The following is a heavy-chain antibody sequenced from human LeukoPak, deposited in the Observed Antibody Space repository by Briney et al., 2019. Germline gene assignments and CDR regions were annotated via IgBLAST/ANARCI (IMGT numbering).Heavy chain of an antibody. Sequence: SETLSLTCAVYGGSFSDYYWSWIRQPPGKGLEWIGEINHSGSTNYNPSLKSRVTISVDTSKNQFSLKPSSVTAADTAVYYCARGYGLRGIVVARAGSHAFDIWGQGTMVTVSS. CDR3: ARGYGLRGIVVARAGSHAFDI. CDR2: INHSGST. CDR1: GGSFSDYY. D-gene: IGHD3-22*01. J-gene: IGHJ3*02. V-gene: IGHV4-34*01.